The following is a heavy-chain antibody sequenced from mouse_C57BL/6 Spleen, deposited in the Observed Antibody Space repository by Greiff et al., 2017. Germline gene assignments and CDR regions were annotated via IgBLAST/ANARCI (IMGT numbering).Heavy chain of an antibody. Sequence: EVQLVESGPGLVKPSQSLSLTCSVTGYSITSGYYWNWIRQFPGNKLEWMGYISYDGSNNYNPSLKNRISITRDTSKNQFFLKLNSVTTEDTATYYCARYGNYLDYWGQGTTLTVSS. CDR1: GYSITSGYY. CDR2: ISYDGSN. CDR3: ARYGNYLDY. V-gene: IGHV3-6*01. J-gene: IGHJ2*01. D-gene: IGHD2-10*02.